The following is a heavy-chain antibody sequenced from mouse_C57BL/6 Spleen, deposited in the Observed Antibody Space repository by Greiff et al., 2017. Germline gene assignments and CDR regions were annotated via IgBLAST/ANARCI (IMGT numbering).Heavy chain of an antibody. D-gene: IGHD1-3*01. Sequence: QVQLKQPGAELVRPGSSVKLSCKASGYTFTSYWMHWVKQRPIQGLEWIGNIDPSDSDTHYNQKFKDKATLTVDKSSSTAYMQLSSLTSEDSAVYYCARGVYDYYAMDYWGQGTSVTVSS. CDR2: IDPSDSDT. CDR1: GYTFTSYW. CDR3: ARGVYDYYAMDY. V-gene: IGHV1-52*01. J-gene: IGHJ4*01.